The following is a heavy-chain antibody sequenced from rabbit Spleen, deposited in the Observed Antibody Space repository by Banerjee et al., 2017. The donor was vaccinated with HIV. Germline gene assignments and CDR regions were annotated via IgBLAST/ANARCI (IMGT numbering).Heavy chain of an antibody. Sequence: ESGGGLVKPGASLTLTCTASGFSFSSYYYMCWVRQAPGKGLELIACIYTSTSGSTYYASWAKGRFTISKTSSTTVTLQMTSLTAADTATYFCARAIVPWLGLTRLDLWGPGTLVTVS. D-gene: IGHD4-1*01. CDR1: GFSFSSYYY. J-gene: IGHJ3*01. CDR3: ARAIVPWLGLTRLDL. CDR2: IYTSTSGST. V-gene: IGHV1S40*01.